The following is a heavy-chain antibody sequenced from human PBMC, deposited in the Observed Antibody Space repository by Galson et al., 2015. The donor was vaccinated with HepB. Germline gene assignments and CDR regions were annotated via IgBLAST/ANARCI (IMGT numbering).Heavy chain of an antibody. Sequence: SAKVSCKASGYNFTSYGISRVRQSPVLGLEWMGWISAYNGNTNYAQNLQGIVTITTDTSTSTAYMELRSLRSDDKAVYYCARLRYSYVYGDYFDYWGQGTLVTVSS. V-gene: IGHV1-18*04. CDR3: ARLRYSYVYGDYFDY. CDR2: ISAYNGNT. D-gene: IGHD5-18*01. J-gene: IGHJ4*02. CDR1: GYNFTSYG.